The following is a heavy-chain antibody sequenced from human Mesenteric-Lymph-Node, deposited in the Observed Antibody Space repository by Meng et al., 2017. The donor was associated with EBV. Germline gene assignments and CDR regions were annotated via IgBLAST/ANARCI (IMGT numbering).Heavy chain of an antibody. J-gene: IGHJ4*02. V-gene: IGHV1-46*01. CDR3: AASYNWNSPFDY. CDR1: GYTFTTYG. Sequence: QVQLVQSGAEVKKPGASVKVSCKASGYTFTTYGINWVRQATGQGLEWMGIINPSGGSTSYAQKFQGRVTVTSDTSTSTVYMELTSLISEDMAVYFCAASYNWNSPFDYWGQGTLVTVSS. D-gene: IGHD1-7*01. CDR2: INPSGGST.